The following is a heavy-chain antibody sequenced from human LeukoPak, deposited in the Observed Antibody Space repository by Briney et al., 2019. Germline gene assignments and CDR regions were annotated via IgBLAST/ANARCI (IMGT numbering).Heavy chain of an antibody. CDR1: GGSFSGYY. CDR2: INHSGST. CDR3: AKQRGLGTYYDFWSGYYSY. J-gene: IGHJ4*02. Sequence: SETLSLTCAVYGGSFSGYYWSWIRQPPGKGLEWIGEINHSGSTNYNPSLKSRVTITVDTSKNQFSLKLSSVTAADTAVYYCAKQRGLGTYYDFWSGYYSYWGQGTLVTVSS. V-gene: IGHV4-34*01. D-gene: IGHD3-3*01.